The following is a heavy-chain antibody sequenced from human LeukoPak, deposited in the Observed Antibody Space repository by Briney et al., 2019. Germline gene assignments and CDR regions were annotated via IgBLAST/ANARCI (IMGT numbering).Heavy chain of an antibody. D-gene: IGHD2-21*01. CDR1: GYTFTSYY. V-gene: IGHV1-46*01. CDR2: IIPSGGST. CDR3: ARDQRAYCGGDCYSGMDV. J-gene: IGHJ6*02. Sequence: ASVKVSCKASGYTFTSYYMHWVRQAPGQGLEWMGIIIPSGGSTSYAQKFQGRVTMTRDTSTSTVYMELSSLRSEDTAVYYCARDQRAYCGGDCYSGMDVWGQGTTVTVSS.